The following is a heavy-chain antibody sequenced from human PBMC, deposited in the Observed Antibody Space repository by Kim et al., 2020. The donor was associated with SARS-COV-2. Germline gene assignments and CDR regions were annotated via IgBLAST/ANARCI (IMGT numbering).Heavy chain of an antibody. CDR1: GFTFDDYG. V-gene: IGHV3-20*01. J-gene: IGHJ3*02. Sequence: GGSLRLSCAASGFTFDDYGMSWVRQAPGKGLEWVSGINWNGGSTGYADSVKGRFTISRDNAKNSLYLQMNSLRAEDTALYHCARGGYCSSTSCWYPSDAFDIWGQGTMVTVSS. CDR3: ARGGYCSSTSCWYPSDAFDI. CDR2: INWNGGST. D-gene: IGHD2-2*03.